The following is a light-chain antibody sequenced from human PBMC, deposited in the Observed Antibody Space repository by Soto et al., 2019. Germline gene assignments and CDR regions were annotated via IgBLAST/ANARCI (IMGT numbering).Light chain of an antibody. CDR2: DAS. J-gene: IGKJ1*01. CDR1: QSVRSN. V-gene: IGKV3-15*01. CDR3: QQYDNWTLT. Sequence: EIVMTQYPATLSVSPGESATLSCGASQSVRSNVAWYQQKPGQPPRRSIYDASTRDTVIPSRFSGSGSGTEFTLTISSLKSEDFEVYYCQQYDNWTLTFGQGTKVDIK.